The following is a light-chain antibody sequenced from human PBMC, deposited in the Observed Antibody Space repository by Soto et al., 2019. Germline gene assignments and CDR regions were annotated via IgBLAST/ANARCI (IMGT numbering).Light chain of an antibody. J-gene: IGLJ3*02. V-gene: IGLV4-60*02. CDR1: SGHSSYI. CDR2: LEGSGSY. Sequence: QSVLTQSSSASASLGSSVKLTCTLSSGHSSYIIAWHQQQPGKAPRYLMKLEGSGSYNQGSGVPDSFSGSSSGADRYLTISNLQFEDEADYYCETWDSNTHTVFGGGTKLTVL. CDR3: ETWDSNTHTV.